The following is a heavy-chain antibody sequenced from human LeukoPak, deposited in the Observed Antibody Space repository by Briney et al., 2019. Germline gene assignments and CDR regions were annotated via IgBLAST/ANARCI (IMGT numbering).Heavy chain of an antibody. D-gene: IGHD2-15*01. J-gene: IGHJ3*02. V-gene: IGHV4-31*03. CDR3: ARHRDSGGRLAFDI. CDR2: IYYSGTT. CDR1: GGSISSDGYY. Sequence: RTSETLSLTCTVSGGSISSDGYYWTWIRQHPGKGLEWIGYIYYSGTTYYNPSLESRVTLSVDTSKNQFSLRLSSVTAADTAVYYCARHRDSGGRLAFDIWGQGTMATVSS.